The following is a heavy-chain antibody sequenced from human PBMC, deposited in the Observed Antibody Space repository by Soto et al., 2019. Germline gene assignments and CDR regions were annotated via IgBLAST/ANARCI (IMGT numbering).Heavy chain of an antibody. CDR3: AKEMGDIVVVPAAIGDSNYFDY. V-gene: IGHV3-30*18. CDR2: ISYDGSNK. D-gene: IGHD2-2*02. CDR1: GFTFSSYG. Sequence: GGSLRLSCAASGFTFSSYGMHWVRQAPGKGLEWVAVISYDGSNKYYADSVKGRFTISRDNSKNTLYLQMNSLRAEDTAVYYCAKEMGDIVVVPAAIGDSNYFDYWGQGTLVTVSS. J-gene: IGHJ4*02.